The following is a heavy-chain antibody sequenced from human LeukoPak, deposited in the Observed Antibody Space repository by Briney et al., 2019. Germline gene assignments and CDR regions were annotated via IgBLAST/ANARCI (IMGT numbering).Heavy chain of an antibody. CDR1: GGSISSYY. V-gene: IGHV3-53*01. CDR3: ARDRGYSYGYFNY. D-gene: IGHD5-18*01. CDR2: IYSGGST. J-gene: IGHJ4*02. Sequence: ETLSLTCTVSGGSISSYYWSWIRQPPGKGLEWVSVIYSGGSTYYADSVKGRFTISRDNSKNTLYLQMNSLRAEDTAVYYCARDRGYSYGYFNYWGQGTLVTVSS.